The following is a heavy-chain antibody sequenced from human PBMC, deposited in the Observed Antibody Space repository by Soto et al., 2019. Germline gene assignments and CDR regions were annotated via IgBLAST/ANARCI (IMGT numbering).Heavy chain of an antibody. CDR1: GGSITTRSYN. CDR2: IYYDGST. CDR3: ARFYGNAFDV. Sequence: SETLSLTCSVSGGSITTRSYNWDWIRQPPGKGLEWIGTIYYDGSTSYNPSLKSQVTISVDTSKKHFALKVNSVTAADTAVYYCARFYGNAFDVWGRGTVVTVS. J-gene: IGHJ3*01. D-gene: IGHD3-10*01. V-gene: IGHV4-39*02.